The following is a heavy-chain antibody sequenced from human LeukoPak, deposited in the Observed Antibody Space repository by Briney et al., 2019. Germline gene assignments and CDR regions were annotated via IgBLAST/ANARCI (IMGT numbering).Heavy chain of an antibody. CDR2: IYYSGST. CDR3: ARGYSSIRGLFDP. J-gene: IGHJ5*02. V-gene: IGHV4-61*01. D-gene: IGHD6-13*01. Sequence: SETLSLTCTVSGGSVSSGSYYWNWIRQPPGKGLEWIGYIYYSGSTNYNPSLNSRVTISLDTSKNQFSLKLSSVTAADTAVFYCARGYSSIRGLFDPWGQGTLVTVSS. CDR1: GGSVSSGSYY.